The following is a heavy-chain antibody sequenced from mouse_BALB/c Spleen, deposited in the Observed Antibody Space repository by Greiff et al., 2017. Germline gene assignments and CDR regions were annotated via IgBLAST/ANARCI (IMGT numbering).Heavy chain of an antibody. CDR3: ARPSTVVARYAMDY. V-gene: IGHV5-4*02. Sequence: EVMLVESGGGLVKPGGSLKLSCAASGFTFSDYYMYWVRQTPEKRLEWVATISDGGSYTYYPDSVKGRFTISRDNAKNNLYLQMSSLKSEDTAMYYCARPSTVVARYAMDYWGQGTSVTVSS. CDR1: GFTFSDYY. D-gene: IGHD1-1*01. J-gene: IGHJ4*01. CDR2: ISDGGSYT.